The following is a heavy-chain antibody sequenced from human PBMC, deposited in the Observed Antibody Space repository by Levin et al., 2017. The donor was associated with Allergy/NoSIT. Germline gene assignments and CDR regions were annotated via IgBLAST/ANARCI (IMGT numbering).Heavy chain of an antibody. Sequence: GGSLRLSCAASGFTFSSYGMHWVRQAPGKGLEWVAVISYDGSNKYYADSVKGRFTISRDNSKNTLYLQMNSLRAEDTAVYYCAKNLYGSLLIFDYWGQGTLVTVSS. J-gene: IGHJ4*02. CDR1: GFTFSSYG. V-gene: IGHV3-30*18. CDR3: AKNLYGSLLIFDY. CDR2: ISYDGSNK. D-gene: IGHD3-10*01.